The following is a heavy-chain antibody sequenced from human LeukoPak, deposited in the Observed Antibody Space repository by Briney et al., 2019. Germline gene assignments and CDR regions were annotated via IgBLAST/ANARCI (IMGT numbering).Heavy chain of an antibody. V-gene: IGHV4-39*07. D-gene: IGHD3-3*02. CDR3: ASSSMSWFDP. CDR1: GGSISSSSYY. CDR2: IYYSGST. J-gene: IGHJ5*02. Sequence: SETLSLTCTVSGGSISSSSYYWGWIRQPPGKGLEWIGSIYYSGSTYYNPSLKSRVTISVDTSKNQFSLKLSSVTAADTAVYYCASSSMSWFDPWGQGTLVTVSS.